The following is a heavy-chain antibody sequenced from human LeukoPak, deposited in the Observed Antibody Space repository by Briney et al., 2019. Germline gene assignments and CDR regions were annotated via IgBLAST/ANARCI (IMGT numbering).Heavy chain of an antibody. Sequence: GGSLRLPCAASGFTFSSYAMGWVRQAPGKGLEWISAISASGDYTHYADSVKGRFTISRDNTKNTLYLQMNSLRAEDTAIYYCAKRGAYYYDSSGYSHFDYWGQGTLVTVSS. V-gene: IGHV3-23*01. D-gene: IGHD3-22*01. CDR3: AKRGAYYYDSSGYSHFDY. CDR2: ISASGDYT. J-gene: IGHJ4*02. CDR1: GFTFSSYA.